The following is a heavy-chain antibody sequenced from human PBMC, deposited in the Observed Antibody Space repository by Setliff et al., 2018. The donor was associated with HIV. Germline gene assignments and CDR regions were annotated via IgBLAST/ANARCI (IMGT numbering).Heavy chain of an antibody. D-gene: IGHD7-27*01. V-gene: IGHV3-30*18. CDR3: AKIPHAGDSAFDV. Sequence: GGSLRLSCAASGFTFSSYGMHWVRQAPGKGLEWVALISYDGSNKYYADSVKGRFTISRDNSKNTLCLQMNSLRAEDTALYYCAKIPHAGDSAFDVWGQGTMVTVS. J-gene: IGHJ3*01. CDR2: ISYDGSNK. CDR1: GFTFSSYG.